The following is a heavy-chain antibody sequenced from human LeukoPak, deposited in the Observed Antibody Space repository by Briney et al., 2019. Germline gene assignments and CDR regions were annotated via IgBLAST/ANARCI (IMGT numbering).Heavy chain of an antibody. CDR2: ISSSSSYI. Sequence: NSGGSLRLSCAASGFTFSSYSMNWVSQAPGKGLEWVSSISSSSSYIYYADSVKGRFTISRDNAKNSLYLQMNSLRAEDTAVYYCTRDRRLVAYYYYYMDVWGKGTTVTVSS. CDR1: GFTFSSYS. J-gene: IGHJ6*03. CDR3: TRDRRLVAYYYYYMDV. V-gene: IGHV3-21*01. D-gene: IGHD5-12*01.